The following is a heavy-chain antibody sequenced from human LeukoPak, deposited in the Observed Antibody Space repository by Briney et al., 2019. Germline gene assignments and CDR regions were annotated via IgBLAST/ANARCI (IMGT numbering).Heavy chain of an antibody. V-gene: IGHV1-2*02. Sequence: ASVKVSRKASGYTFTGYYMHWVRQGPGQGLEWMGWINPNSGGTNYAQKFQGRVTMTRDTPISTAYMELSRLRSDDTAVYYCAIAAAGNFGDYWGQGTLVTVSS. CDR1: GYTFTGYY. CDR3: AIAAAGNFGDY. J-gene: IGHJ4*02. D-gene: IGHD6-13*01. CDR2: INPNSGGT.